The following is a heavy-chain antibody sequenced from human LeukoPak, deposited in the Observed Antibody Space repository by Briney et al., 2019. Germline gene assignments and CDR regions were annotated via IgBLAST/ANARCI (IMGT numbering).Heavy chain of an antibody. CDR1: GFIFSNYD. Sequence: PGGSLRLSCAASGFIFSNYDMHWVRQAPGKGLEWVAVISHDGRNKYYGDSVKGRFTISRDNSKNTLYLQMNSLRAEDAAVYYCARGAARMVEMGTMISFEYWGQGTLVTVSS. J-gene: IGHJ4*02. CDR2: ISHDGRNK. D-gene: IGHD5-24*01. CDR3: ARGAARMVEMGTMISFEY. V-gene: IGHV3-30*03.